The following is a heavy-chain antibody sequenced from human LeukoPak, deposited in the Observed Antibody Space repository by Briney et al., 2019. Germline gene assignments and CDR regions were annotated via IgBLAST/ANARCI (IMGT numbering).Heavy chain of an antibody. Sequence: PGRSLRLSCAASGVTFRNFPMSWVRQAPGNGLEWVSGPSSGGTKTFYAASVKGRFTISRDDSNSTVFLQMDSLRVEDTARYYCAKDIEHFDPWGQGTLVGVSS. CDR1: GVTFRNFP. CDR3: AKDIEHFDP. J-gene: IGHJ5*02. V-gene: IGHV3-23*01. CDR2: PSSGGTKT. D-gene: IGHD3-3*02.